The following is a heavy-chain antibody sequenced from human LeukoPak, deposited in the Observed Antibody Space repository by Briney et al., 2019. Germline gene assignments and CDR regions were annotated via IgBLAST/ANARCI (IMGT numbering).Heavy chain of an antibody. Sequence: PGGSLRLSCAASGFTFSIYAMSWVRQAPGRGLEWVSGISNSGSSTYYADSVKGRFTISRDNSKNTLYLQMNSLRAEDTAVYYCAKLLSAYYDILTGYYFVGYFQHWGQGTLVTVSS. CDR1: GFTFSIYA. J-gene: IGHJ1*01. CDR3: AKLLSAYYDILTGYYFVGYFQH. CDR2: ISNSGSST. D-gene: IGHD3-9*01. V-gene: IGHV3-23*01.